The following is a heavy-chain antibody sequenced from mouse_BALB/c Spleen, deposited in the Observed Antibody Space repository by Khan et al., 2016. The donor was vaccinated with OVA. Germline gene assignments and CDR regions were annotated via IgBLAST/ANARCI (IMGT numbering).Heavy chain of an antibody. Sequence: EVELVESGPGLVKPSQSLSLTCSVTGYSITSGYFWNWIRQFPGNKLEWMGYIRYDGDYNYNPSLKNRLSIIRDTSKNQFFLRLNSVTPEDTATYYCARGGSSGPAWFTSWGQGTLLTVSA. CDR1: GYSITSGYF. D-gene: IGHD3-1*01. V-gene: IGHV3-6*02. J-gene: IGHJ3*01. CDR2: IRYDGDY. CDR3: ARGGSSGPAWFTS.